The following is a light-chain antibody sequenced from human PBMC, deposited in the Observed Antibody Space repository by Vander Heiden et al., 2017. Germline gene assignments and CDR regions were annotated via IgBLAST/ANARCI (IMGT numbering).Light chain of an antibody. CDR1: ALPKQY. J-gene: IGLJ3*02. V-gene: IGLV3-25*03. CDR2: KDS. CDR3: QSADSSGTYKV. Sequence: SSALTQPSSVSVSPGQTARITCSGDALPKQYAYWYQQKPGQAPVLVIYKDSERPSGIPERFSGSSSGTTVTLTISGVQAEDEADYYCQSADSSGTYKVFGGGTKLTVL.